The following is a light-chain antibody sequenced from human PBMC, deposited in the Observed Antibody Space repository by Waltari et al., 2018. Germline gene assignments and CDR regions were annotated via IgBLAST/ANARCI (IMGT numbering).Light chain of an antibody. J-gene: IGLJ3*02. CDR3: SSYTSSSTWV. V-gene: IGLV2-14*03. CDR2: DVS. CDR1: SSDVGGYNH. Sequence: QSALTQPASVSGSPGQSITISCTGTSSDVGGYNHVSWYQQHPGKAPKLMIYDVSNRPSGVSNRFSGSKSGNTASMTISGLQAEDEAEYYCSSYTSSSTWVFGGGTKLTVL.